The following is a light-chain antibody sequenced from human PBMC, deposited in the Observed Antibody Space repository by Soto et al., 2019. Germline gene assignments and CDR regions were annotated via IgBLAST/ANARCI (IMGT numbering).Light chain of an antibody. CDR3: QQLNSYPLIT. V-gene: IGKV1-9*01. CDR2: AAS. CDR1: QGISSY. Sequence: DIQLTQSPSFLSASVGDRVTITCRASQGISSYLAWYQQKPGKAPNLLIYAASTLQSGVPSRFSGSGSGTEFTLTISSLQPEDFATYYCQQLNSYPLITFGPGTKVDIK. J-gene: IGKJ3*01.